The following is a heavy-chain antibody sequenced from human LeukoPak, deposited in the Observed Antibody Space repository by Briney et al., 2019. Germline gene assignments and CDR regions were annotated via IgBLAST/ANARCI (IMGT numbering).Heavy chain of an antibody. CDR1: GFPFSSYW. D-gene: IGHD3-9*01. Sequence: GGSLRLSCAASGFPFSSYWMSWVRQAPGKGLEWVANIKQDGSEKHYVDSVKGRFTISRDNAQNSLYLQMNSLRAEDTAVYYCASRDFLTGYYDYWGQGTLVTVSS. CDR3: ASRDFLTGYYDY. V-gene: IGHV3-7*01. J-gene: IGHJ4*02. CDR2: IKQDGSEK.